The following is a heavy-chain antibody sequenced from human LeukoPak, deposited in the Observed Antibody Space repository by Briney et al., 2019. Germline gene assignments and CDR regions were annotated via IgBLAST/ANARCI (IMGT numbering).Heavy chain of an antibody. CDR3: ARELAVSGRTMFDQ. CDR2: IHYSGST. V-gene: IGHV4-59*11. CDR1: GDSISSHY. D-gene: IGHD6-19*01. Sequence: SETLSLTCTVSGDSISSHYWSWIRQPPGKGLEWIGYIHYSGSTNYNPSLKSRVTTSVDTSKNQFSLKLSSVTAADTAVYYCARELAVSGRTMFDQLGQGTLVTVSS. J-gene: IGHJ4*02.